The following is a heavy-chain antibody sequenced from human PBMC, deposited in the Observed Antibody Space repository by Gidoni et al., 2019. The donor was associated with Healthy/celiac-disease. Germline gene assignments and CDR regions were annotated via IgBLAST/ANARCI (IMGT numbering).Heavy chain of an antibody. CDR2: IYTSGST. CDR1: GGSISSYY. Sequence: QVQLQESGPGLVKPSETLSLTCTVSGGSISSYYWSWLRQPAGKGLELIGRIYTSGSTNYNPSLKSRVTMSVDTSKNQFSLTLSSVTAADTAVYYCARDDPRDGVDPSFFDYWGQGTLVTVSS. CDR3: ARDDPRDGVDPSFFDY. J-gene: IGHJ4*02. V-gene: IGHV4-4*07. D-gene: IGHD3-3*01.